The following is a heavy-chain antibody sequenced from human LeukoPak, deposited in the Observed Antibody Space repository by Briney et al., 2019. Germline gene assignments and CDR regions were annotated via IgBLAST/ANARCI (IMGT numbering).Heavy chain of an antibody. Sequence: GRSLPLSCAASGFTVSSNYMSWVRQAPGKGLEWVSVIYSGGSTYYADSVKGRFTISRDNSKNTLYLQMNSLRAEDTAVYYCARTRWLQAYYFDYWGQGTLVSVSS. J-gene: IGHJ4*02. V-gene: IGHV3-66*01. CDR1: GFTVSSNY. CDR3: ARTRWLQAYYFDY. D-gene: IGHD5-24*01. CDR2: IYSGGST.